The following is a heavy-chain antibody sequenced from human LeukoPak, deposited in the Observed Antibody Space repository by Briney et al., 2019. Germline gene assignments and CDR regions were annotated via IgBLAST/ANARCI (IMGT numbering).Heavy chain of an antibody. CDR3: ARDPGIAAAGTLGY. J-gene: IGHJ4*02. Sequence: GGSLRLSCAASGFTFSSYSMNWVRQAPGKGLEWVSSISSSSSYIYYADSVKGRFTISRDNAKNSLYLQMNSLRAEDTAVYYCARDPGIAAAGTLGYWGQGTLVTVSS. CDR1: GFTFSSYS. V-gene: IGHV3-21*01. CDR2: ISSSSSYI. D-gene: IGHD6-13*01.